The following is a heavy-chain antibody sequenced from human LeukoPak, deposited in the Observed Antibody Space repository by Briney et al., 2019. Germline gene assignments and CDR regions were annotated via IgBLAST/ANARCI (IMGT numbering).Heavy chain of an antibody. Sequence: SETLSLTCNASGGSTSSYYWSWIRQPPGKGLEWIGYIYYSGSTNYNPSLKSRVTISVDRSKNQFSLKLSSVTAADTAVYYCARSRYSSSWSPLDYWGQGTLVTVSS. CDR1: GGSTSSYY. CDR3: ARSRYSSSWSPLDY. CDR2: IYYSGST. J-gene: IGHJ4*02. D-gene: IGHD6-13*01. V-gene: IGHV4-59*12.